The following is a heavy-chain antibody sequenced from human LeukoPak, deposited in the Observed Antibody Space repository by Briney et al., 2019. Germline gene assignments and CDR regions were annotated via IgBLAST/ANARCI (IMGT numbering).Heavy chain of an antibody. Sequence: PSETLSLTCTVSGYSISSGYYWGWIRQPPGKGLEWIGSIYHSGSTYYNLSLKSRVIISVDTSKNQFSLRLSSVTAADTAVYYCARHYDLYYYTDVCGKGTTVTVSS. V-gene: IGHV4-38-2*02. J-gene: IGHJ6*03. CDR3: ARHYDLYYYTDV. CDR1: GYSISSGYY. CDR2: IYHSGST. D-gene: IGHD3-22*01.